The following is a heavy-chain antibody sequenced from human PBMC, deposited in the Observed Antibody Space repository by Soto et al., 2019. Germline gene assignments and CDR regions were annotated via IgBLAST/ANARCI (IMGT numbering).Heavy chain of an antibody. J-gene: IGHJ4*02. Sequence: EVQLLESGGGLVQPGGSLRLSCAASGFTFSNYAIAWVRQAPGKGLEWVSGISGSGGTTYYADSVKGRFTISRDNSKDTLHLQMTSLRAEDTAVYYCAKTPRQWLVSFGYWGQGALVTVSS. V-gene: IGHV3-23*01. CDR1: GFTFSNYA. D-gene: IGHD6-19*01. CDR2: ISGSGGTT. CDR3: AKTPRQWLVSFGY.